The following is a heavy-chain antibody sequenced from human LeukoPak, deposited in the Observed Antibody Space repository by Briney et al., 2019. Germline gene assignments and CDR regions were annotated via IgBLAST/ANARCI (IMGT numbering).Heavy chain of an antibody. CDR3: AKSGSIWYYFDY. CDR1: GFTFTTYG. V-gene: IGHV3-23*01. Sequence: GGSLRLSCVASGFTFTTYGMSWVRQAPGKGLEWVSAITNSGSSTEYADSVKGRFTISRDNSKNTLYLQMNSLRAEDTAVYYCAKSGSIWYYFDYWGQGTLVTASS. D-gene: IGHD6-13*01. CDR2: ITNSGSST. J-gene: IGHJ4*02.